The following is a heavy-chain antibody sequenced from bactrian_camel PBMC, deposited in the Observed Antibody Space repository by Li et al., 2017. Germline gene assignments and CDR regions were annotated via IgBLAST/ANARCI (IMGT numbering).Heavy chain of an antibody. V-gene: IGHV3S55*01. CDR1: GSTRNC. CDR3: AAMYGGTCDETQLSMFGF. Sequence: HVQLVESGGGSVEAGGSLRLSCTVSGSTRNCMGWFRQAPGKEREGVAGIDIDGNTDYVDSVKGRFTISKDNAEQILYLQMNNLKPEDTAMYYCAAMYGGTCDETQLSMFGFRGQGTQVTVS. CDR2: IDIDGNT. D-gene: IGHD7*01. J-gene: IGHJ6*01.